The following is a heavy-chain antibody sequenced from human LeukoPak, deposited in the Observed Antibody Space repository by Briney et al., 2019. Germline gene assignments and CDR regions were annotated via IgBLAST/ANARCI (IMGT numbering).Heavy chain of an antibody. J-gene: IGHJ4*02. D-gene: IGHD6-13*01. CDR2: INAGNGNT. Sequence: ASVNVSCKASGYTFTSYAMHWVRQAPGQRLEWMGWINAGNGNTKYSQKFQGRVTITRDTSASTAYMELSSLRSEDTAVYHCARAPRNSSTMLDYWGQGTLVTVSS. CDR1: GYTFTSYA. CDR3: ARAPRNSSTMLDY. V-gene: IGHV1-3*01.